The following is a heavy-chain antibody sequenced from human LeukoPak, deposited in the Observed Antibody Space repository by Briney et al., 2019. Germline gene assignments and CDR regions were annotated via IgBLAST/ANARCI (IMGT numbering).Heavy chain of an antibody. J-gene: IGHJ5*02. CDR1: SGSISSYY. D-gene: IGHD6-6*01. CDR3: ARGLGPSAMFDP. Sequence: SETLSLTCTVSSGSISSYYWNWIRQPPGKGLEWIGYIHYSGSTNYNRSLKSRVTISVETSKNQFSLKLASVTAADTAVYYCARGLGPSAMFDPWGQGTLVTVSS. V-gene: IGHV4-59*01. CDR2: IHYSGST.